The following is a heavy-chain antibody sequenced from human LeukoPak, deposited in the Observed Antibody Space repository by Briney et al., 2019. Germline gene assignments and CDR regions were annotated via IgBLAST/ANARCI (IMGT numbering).Heavy chain of an antibody. CDR2: MKGSEE. Sequence: PGGSLRLSCAASGFIFSSYWMSWVRQAPGKGLEWVAKMKGSEEYYVDSVKGRFTISRDNAKNSLYLQMNSLRVDDTAVYYCTRWVRYCSEGSCYSWFDPWGQGTLVTVST. D-gene: IGHD2-15*01. CDR3: TRWVRYCSEGSCYSWFDP. J-gene: IGHJ5*02. CDR1: GFIFSSYW. V-gene: IGHV3-7*01.